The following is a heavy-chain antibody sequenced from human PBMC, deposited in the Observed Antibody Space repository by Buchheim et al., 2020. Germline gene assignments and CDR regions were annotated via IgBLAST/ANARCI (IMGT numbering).Heavy chain of an antibody. Sequence: EVQLVESGGGLVQPGGSLRLSCAASGFSFSSHWMSWVRQAPGKGLEWVAKIKNDGSDKWYVDSVKGRFTISKDNAKNSLFLQMNSLRAEDMAAYYCVRDHWFSFDYWGQGTL. CDR2: IKNDGSDK. D-gene: IGHD3-9*01. V-gene: IGHV3-7*01. J-gene: IGHJ4*02. CDR1: GFSFSSHW. CDR3: VRDHWFSFDY.